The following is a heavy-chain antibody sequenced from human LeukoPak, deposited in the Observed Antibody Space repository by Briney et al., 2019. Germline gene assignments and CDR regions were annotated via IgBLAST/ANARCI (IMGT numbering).Heavy chain of an antibody. J-gene: IGHJ4*02. CDR3: ARDSGSYSSSYRFDS. Sequence: SQTLSLTCAISGDSVSSNSAAWNWIRQSPSRGLEWLGRTYYKSKWYNDYAVSVKSRIPNTSDTSENQFSLHLNSVTPEDAAVYYCARDSGSYSSSYRFDSWGQGTLVTVSS. V-gene: IGHV6-1*01. CDR2: TYYKSKWYN. D-gene: IGHD6-6*01. CDR1: GDSVSSNSAA.